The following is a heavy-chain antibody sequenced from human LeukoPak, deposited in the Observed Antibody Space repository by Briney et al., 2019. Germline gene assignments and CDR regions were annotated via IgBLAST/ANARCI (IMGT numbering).Heavy chain of an antibody. CDR2: ISGTSTYT. CDR3: ARGIIYDRRSYYYYGVDV. V-gene: IGHV3-11*05. CDR1: GFTFNAYY. D-gene: IGHD5/OR15-5a*01. Sequence: GGSLRLSCAASGFTFNAYYMSWIRQAPGKGLEWISYISGTSTYTNYADSVKGRFTVSRDNSKSTLYLQMNSLRAEDTAVYYCARGIIYDRRSYYYYGVDVWGQGTTVTVSS. J-gene: IGHJ6*02.